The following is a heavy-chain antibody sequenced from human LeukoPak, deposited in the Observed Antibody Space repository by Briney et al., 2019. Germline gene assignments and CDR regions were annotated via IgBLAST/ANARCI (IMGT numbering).Heavy chain of an antibody. CDR2: INPNSGGT. D-gene: IGHD3-22*01. V-gene: IGHV1-2*02. J-gene: IGHJ4*02. CDR1: GYTFTGYY. Sequence: ASVKVSCKASGYTFTGYYMHWVRQAPGQGLEWMGWINPNSGGTNYAQKFQGRVTMTRDTSISTAYMELSRLRSDDTAVYYSARDGRYDSSGYYESDYWGQGTLVTVSS. CDR3: ARDGRYDSSGYYESDY.